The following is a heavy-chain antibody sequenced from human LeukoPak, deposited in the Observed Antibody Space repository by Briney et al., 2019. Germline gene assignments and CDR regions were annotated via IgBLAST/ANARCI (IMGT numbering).Heavy chain of an antibody. Sequence: GGSLRLSCAASGFTFSSYSMNWVRQAPGKGLEWVSSISSSSSYIYYADSVKGRFTISRDNAKDSLYLQMNSLRAEDTAVYYCARLRYCGGDCYLAAFDYWGQGTLVTVSS. CDR1: GFTFSSYS. J-gene: IGHJ4*02. D-gene: IGHD2-21*02. CDR3: ARLRYCGGDCYLAAFDY. V-gene: IGHV3-21*01. CDR2: ISSSSSYI.